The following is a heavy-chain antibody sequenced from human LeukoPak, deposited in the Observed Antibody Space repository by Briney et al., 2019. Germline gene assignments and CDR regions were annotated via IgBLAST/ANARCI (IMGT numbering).Heavy chain of an antibody. CDR2: INTYNGNT. J-gene: IGHJ3*02. CDR3: ARDMLVANDAFDI. D-gene: IGHD2-15*01. V-gene: IGHV1-18*01. Sequence: ASVKVSCKASAYTFTNYGISWVRQVPGQGLEWMGWINTYNGNTNYAQKLQGRVTMTTDTSTSTAYMELRSLRSDDTAVYYCARDMLVANDAFDIRGQGTMVTVSS. CDR1: AYTFTNYG.